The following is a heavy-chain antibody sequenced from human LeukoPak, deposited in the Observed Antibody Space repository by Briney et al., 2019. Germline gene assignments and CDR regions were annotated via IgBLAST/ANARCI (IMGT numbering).Heavy chain of an antibody. CDR1: GASISDYY. Sequence: SETLSLTCTVSGASISDYYWNWIRQPAGKGLEWIGRISITDSTNYSPSLTSRVTMSVDTSKNQFSLNLRSLSAADTAVYCARLRRDSSGWYADDSWGQGTLVTVSS. V-gene: IGHV4-4*07. D-gene: IGHD6-19*01. CDR2: ISITDST. CDR3: ARLRRDSSGWYADDS. J-gene: IGHJ4*02.